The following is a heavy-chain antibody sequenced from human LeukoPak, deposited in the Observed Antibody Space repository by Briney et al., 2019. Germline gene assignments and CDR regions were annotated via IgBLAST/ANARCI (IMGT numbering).Heavy chain of an antibody. Sequence: PGGSLRLSCATSGFTFSTYAMTWVRQAPGKGLAWVSSISDSGYNTYYADSVKGRFTISRDNSKNTLYLQMNSLRVEDTALYYCARDVGAVLGEVYFDFWGQGTLVTVSS. CDR3: ARDVGAVLGEVYFDF. J-gene: IGHJ4*02. V-gene: IGHV3-23*01. D-gene: IGHD3-16*02. CDR2: ISDSGYNT. CDR1: GFTFSTYA.